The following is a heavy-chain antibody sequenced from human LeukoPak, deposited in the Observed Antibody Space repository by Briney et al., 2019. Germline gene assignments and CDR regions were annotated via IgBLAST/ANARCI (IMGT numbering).Heavy chain of an antibody. V-gene: IGHV3-30*02. CDR1: GFTFSSYG. J-gene: IGHJ6*03. CDR2: IRYDGSNK. Sequence: GGSLRLSCAASGFTFSSYGMYWVRQAPGKGLEWVAFIRYDGSNKYYADSVKGRFTISRDNSKNTLDLQMKSLRAQDTAVYYCARGGLPSYYYYMDVWGKKTTVTIPS. CDR3: ARGGLPSYYYYMDV. D-gene: IGHD3-16*01.